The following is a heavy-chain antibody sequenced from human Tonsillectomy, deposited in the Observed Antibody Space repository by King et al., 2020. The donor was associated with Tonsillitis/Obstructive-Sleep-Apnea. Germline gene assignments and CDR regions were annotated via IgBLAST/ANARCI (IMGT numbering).Heavy chain of an antibody. J-gene: IGHJ5*02. Sequence: VQLQQWGAGLLKPSETLSLPCAVYGGSFSGYFWSCIRQPPGKGLEWIGDISHSGSTNYNPSLKSRVTISLDTSKNQFSLNLSSVTAADTAVYYCARRTVNWFDPWGQGTLVTVSS. D-gene: IGHD1-1*01. V-gene: IGHV4-34*01. CDR1: GGSFSGYF. CDR2: ISHSGST. CDR3: ARRTVNWFDP.